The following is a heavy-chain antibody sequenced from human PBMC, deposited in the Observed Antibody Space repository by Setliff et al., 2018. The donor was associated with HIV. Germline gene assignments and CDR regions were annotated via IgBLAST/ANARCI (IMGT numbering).Heavy chain of an antibody. Sequence: SLKISCAASGFPFSNYAMSWVRQAPGEGLEWVSAILSTGERTFYADSVKGRFTISRDNSKNTVYLQMNSLRAEDTAEYYCAKELAASGLGYFDSWGRGILVTVSS. V-gene: IGHV3-23*01. J-gene: IGHJ4*02. CDR2: ILSTGERT. D-gene: IGHD3-22*01. CDR3: AKELAASGLGYFDS. CDR1: GFPFSNYA.